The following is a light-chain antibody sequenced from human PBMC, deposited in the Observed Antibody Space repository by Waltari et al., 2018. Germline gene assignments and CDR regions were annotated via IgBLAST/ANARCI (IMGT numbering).Light chain of an antibody. J-gene: IGKJ1*01. CDR1: QSLFYSSNNKNY. CDR3: QQYYGTPPT. CDR2: WAF. V-gene: IGKV4-1*01. Sequence: DIVMTQSSDSLALSLGEWATSNCKSNQSLFYSSNNKNYLAWYQQRPGQPPKLLMYWAFTRESGVPDRFSGSGSGTDFTLTISSLQADDVAVYYCQQYYGTPPTFGQGTKVEIK.